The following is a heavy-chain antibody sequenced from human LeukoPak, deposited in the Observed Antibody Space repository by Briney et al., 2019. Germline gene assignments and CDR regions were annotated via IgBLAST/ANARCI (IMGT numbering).Heavy chain of an antibody. V-gene: IGHV3-23*01. D-gene: IGHD2-21*02. Sequence: GGSLRLSCAASGFTFSSYAMSWVRQAPGKGLEWVSAISGSGGSTYYADSVKGRFTISRDNSKDTLYLQMNSLRPEDTAVYYCARGLSDVVTENYYMDVWGKGTTVTVSS. J-gene: IGHJ6*03. CDR2: ISGSGGST. CDR3: ARGLSDVVTENYYMDV. CDR1: GFTFSSYA.